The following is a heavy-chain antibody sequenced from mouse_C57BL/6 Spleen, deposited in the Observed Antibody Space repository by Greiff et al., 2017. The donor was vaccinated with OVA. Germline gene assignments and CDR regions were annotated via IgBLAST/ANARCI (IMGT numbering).Heavy chain of an antibody. CDR1: GFTFSDYG. V-gene: IGHV5-15*01. D-gene: IGHD2-5*01. CDR2: ISNLAYSI. Sequence: EVKLVESGGGLVQPGGSLKLSCAASGFTFSDYGMAWVRQAPRKGPEWVAFISNLAYSIYYADTVTGRFTISRENAKNTLYLEMSSLRSEDTAMYYCARLDSNYYFDYWGQGTTLTVSS. CDR3: ARLDSNYYFDY. J-gene: IGHJ2*01.